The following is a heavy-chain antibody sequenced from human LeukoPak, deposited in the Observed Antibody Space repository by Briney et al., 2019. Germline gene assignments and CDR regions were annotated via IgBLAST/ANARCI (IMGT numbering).Heavy chain of an antibody. V-gene: IGHV1-18*04. D-gene: IGHD3-10*01. CDR3: ARDQITMVRGVKNWFDP. CDR1: GYTFTSYG. J-gene: IGHJ5*02. CDR2: ISAYNGNT. Sequence: ASVKVSCKASGYTFTSYGISWVRQAPGQGLEWMGWISAYNGNTNYAQKLQGRVTITTDTSTSTAYMELRSLRSDDTAVYYCARDQITMVRGVKNWFDPWGQGTLVTVSS.